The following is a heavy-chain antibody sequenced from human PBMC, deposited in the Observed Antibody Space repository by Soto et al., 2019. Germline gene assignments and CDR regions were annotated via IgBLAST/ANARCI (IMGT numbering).Heavy chain of an antibody. D-gene: IGHD2-15*01. CDR3: ARESRRGYCSGGSCYSYYYGMDV. J-gene: IGHJ6*02. Sequence: SETLSLTCTVSGGSISSYYWSWIRQPPGKGLEWIGYIYYSGSTNYNPSLKSRVTISVDTSKNQFSLKLSSVTAADTAVYYCARESRRGYCSGGSCYSYYYGMDVWGQGTTVTVSS. CDR1: GGSISSYY. CDR2: IYYSGST. V-gene: IGHV4-59*01.